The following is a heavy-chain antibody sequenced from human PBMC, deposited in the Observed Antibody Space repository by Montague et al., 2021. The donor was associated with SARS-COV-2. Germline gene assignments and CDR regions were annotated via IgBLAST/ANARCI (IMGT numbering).Heavy chain of an antibody. Sequence: SETLSLTCTVSGASIRDYYWSWIRQPPGKGLEWIGYIYESGSTKSNPSLKSRLIMSVDTSRNQFSLTLSSVTTADTAVYYCARDRGLSGFYGYDPLYFYGMDVWGQGTTVIVSS. CDR1: GASIRDYY. J-gene: IGHJ6*02. V-gene: IGHV4-59*01. CDR2: IYESGST. CDR3: ARDRGLSGFYGYDPLYFYGMDV. D-gene: IGHD5-12*01.